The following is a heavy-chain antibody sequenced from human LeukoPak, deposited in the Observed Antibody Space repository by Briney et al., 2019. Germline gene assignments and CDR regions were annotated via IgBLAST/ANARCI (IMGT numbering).Heavy chain of an antibody. CDR1: GFTFSDYY. V-gene: IGHV3-23*01. J-gene: IGHJ4*02. Sequence: GGSLRLSCAASGFTFSDYYMSWVRQVPGKGLEWVSAMSGSGGSRYYADSVKGRFTISRDNSKNTLYLQMNSLNAGDTAVYHCAKGEAYCSSTSCYYLDYWGQGTLVTVSS. D-gene: IGHD2-2*01. CDR3: AKGEAYCSSTSCYYLDY. CDR2: MSGSGGSR.